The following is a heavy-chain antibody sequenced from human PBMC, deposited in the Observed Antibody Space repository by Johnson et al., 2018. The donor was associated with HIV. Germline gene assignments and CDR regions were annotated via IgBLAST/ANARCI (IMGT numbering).Heavy chain of an antibody. CDR1: GFTFDDYG. V-gene: IGHV3-20*04. CDR3: ARLKYYYDSSGYYYQNAFDI. CDR2: INWNGGST. J-gene: IGHJ3*02. Sequence: VQLVESGGGVVRPGGSLRLSCAASGFTFDDYGMSWVRQAPGKGLEWVSGINWNGGSTGYADSVKGRFTISRDNAKNSLYLQMNSLRAEDTALYYCARLKYYYDSSGYYYQNAFDIWGQGTMVTVSS. D-gene: IGHD3-22*01.